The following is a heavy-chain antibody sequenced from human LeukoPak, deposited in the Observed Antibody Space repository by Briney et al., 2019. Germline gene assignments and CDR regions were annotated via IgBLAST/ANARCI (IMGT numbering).Heavy chain of an antibody. Sequence: GGSLRLSCAASGFTFSSYSMSWVRQAPGKGLEWVANIKQDGSEKYYVDSVKGRFTISRDNAKNSLYLQMNSLRAEDTAVYYCARDTASYQLLDAFDIWGQGTMVTVSS. D-gene: IGHD2-2*01. CDR1: GFTFSSYS. V-gene: IGHV3-7*01. CDR2: IKQDGSEK. J-gene: IGHJ3*02. CDR3: ARDTASYQLLDAFDI.